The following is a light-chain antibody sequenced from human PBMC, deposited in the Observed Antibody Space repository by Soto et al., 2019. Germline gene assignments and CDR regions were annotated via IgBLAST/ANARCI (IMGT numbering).Light chain of an antibody. CDR3: QQYGSSSPWT. CDR2: KAS. Sequence: DIQMTQSPSTLSASVGDRVTITCRASQRISSWLAWYQQKPGRAPKLLIYKASSLETGVPSRFSGSGSGTEFTLIISSLQPDDCASYYCQQYGSSSPWTFGQGTKVEI. J-gene: IGKJ1*01. V-gene: IGKV1-5*03. CDR1: QRISSW.